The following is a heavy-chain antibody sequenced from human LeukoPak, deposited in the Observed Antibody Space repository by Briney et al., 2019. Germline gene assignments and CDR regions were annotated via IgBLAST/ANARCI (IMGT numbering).Heavy chain of an antibody. CDR1: GFTFSSYA. D-gene: IGHD3-22*01. Sequence: QSGGSLRLSCAASGFTFSSYAMHWVRQAPGKGLEWVAVISYDGSNKYYADSVKGRFTISRDNSKNTLYLQMNSLRAEDTAVYYCARALADSNGYYYYYYYYGMDVWGQGTTVTVSS. CDR2: ISYDGSNK. CDR3: ARALADSNGYYYYYYYYGMDV. V-gene: IGHV3-30*04. J-gene: IGHJ6*02.